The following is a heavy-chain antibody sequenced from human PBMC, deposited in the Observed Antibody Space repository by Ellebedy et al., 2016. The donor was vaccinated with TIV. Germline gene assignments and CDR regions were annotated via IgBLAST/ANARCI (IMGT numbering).Heavy chain of an antibody. CDR2: IYYSGST. J-gene: IGHJ5*02. V-gene: IGHV4-59*12. Sequence: SETLSLTXTVSGGSISSYYWSWIRQPPGKGLEWIGYIYYSGSTNYNPSLKSRVTISVDTSKNQFSLKLSSVTAADTAVYYCASSLVVAAPSFDPWGQGTLVTVSS. CDR3: ASSLVVAAPSFDP. CDR1: GGSISSYY. D-gene: IGHD2-15*01.